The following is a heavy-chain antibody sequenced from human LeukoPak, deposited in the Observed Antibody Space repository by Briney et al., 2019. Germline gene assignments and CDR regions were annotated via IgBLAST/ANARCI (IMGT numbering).Heavy chain of an antibody. J-gene: IGHJ3*02. D-gene: IGHD2-21*02. CDR1: GFTFSSYS. V-gene: IGHV3-21*01. Sequence: GGSLRLSCAASGFTFSSYSMNWVRQAPGKGLEWVSSISSSSSYIYYADSVKGRFTISRDNAKNSLYLQMNSLRAEDTAVYYCARDAGFLGDPGAFDIWGQGTMVTVSS. CDR3: ARDAGFLGDPGAFDI. CDR2: ISSSSSYI.